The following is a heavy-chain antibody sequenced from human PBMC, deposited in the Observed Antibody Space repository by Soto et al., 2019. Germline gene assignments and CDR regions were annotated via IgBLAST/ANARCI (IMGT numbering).Heavy chain of an antibody. V-gene: IGHV1-46*01. D-gene: IGHD2-2*01. CDR2: INPSGGST. CDR1: GYTFTSYY. J-gene: IGHJ4*02. CDR3: ARDATRGWGISTSCSDY. Sequence: GASVKVSCKASGYTFTSYYMHWVRQAPGQGLEWMGIINPSGGSTSYAQKFQGRVTMTRDTSTSTVYMELRSLRSDDTAVYYCARDATRGWGISTSCSDYWGQGTLVTVSS.